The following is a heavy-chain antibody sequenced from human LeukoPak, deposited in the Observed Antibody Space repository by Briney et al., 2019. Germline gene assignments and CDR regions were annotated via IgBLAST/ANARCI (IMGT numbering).Heavy chain of an antibody. D-gene: IGHD6-19*01. Sequence: PGRSLRLSCAASGFTFSSYAMHWVRQAPGKGLEWVALISYDGSGQYHTESVRGRFTISRDNSKNTLYLQVNSLRVEDTAVYYCARANRPFHTSGWYKDYWGQGTLVTVSS. CDR2: ISYDGSGQ. CDR3: ARANRPFHTSGWYKDY. CDR1: GFTFSSYA. J-gene: IGHJ4*02. V-gene: IGHV3-30-3*01.